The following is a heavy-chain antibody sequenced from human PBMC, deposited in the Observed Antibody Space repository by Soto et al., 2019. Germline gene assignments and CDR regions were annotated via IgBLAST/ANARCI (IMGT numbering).Heavy chain of an antibody. Sequence: SVKVSCKASGFTFTSSAVQCVRQARGQLLEWIGWIVVGSGNTNYAQKFQERVTITRDMSTSTAYMELSSLRSEDTAVYYCAAARYYYDSSGYPYYFDYWGQGTLVTVSS. D-gene: IGHD3-22*01. CDR1: GFTFTSSA. J-gene: IGHJ4*02. CDR2: IVVGSGNT. CDR3: AAARYYYDSSGYPYYFDY. V-gene: IGHV1-58*01.